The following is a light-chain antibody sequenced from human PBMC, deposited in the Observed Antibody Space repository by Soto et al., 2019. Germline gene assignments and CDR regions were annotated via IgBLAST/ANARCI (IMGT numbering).Light chain of an antibody. CDR1: SSDVGNYDL. Sequence: QSVLTQPASVSGSPGQSITISCTGTSSDVGNYDLVSWYQQHPGKAPKLMIYEDSKRPSGVSNRFSGSKSGNTASLTIPGLQAEDEADYYCCSYAGSSTLYVFGTGTKVTVL. J-gene: IGLJ1*01. V-gene: IGLV2-23*01. CDR3: CSYAGSSTLYV. CDR2: EDS.